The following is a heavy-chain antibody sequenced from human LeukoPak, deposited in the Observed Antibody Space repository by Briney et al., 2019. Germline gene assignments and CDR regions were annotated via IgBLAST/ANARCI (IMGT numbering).Heavy chain of an antibody. J-gene: IGHJ5*02. V-gene: IGHV4-34*01. Sequence: PSETLSLTCAVYGGSFSGYYWSWIRLPPGKGLEWIGEINHSGSTNYNPSLKSRVTISVDTSKNQFSLKLSSVTAADTAVYYCAASLYYDFWSGYLDWFDPWGQGTLVTVSS. CDR2: INHSGST. D-gene: IGHD3-3*01. CDR1: GGSFSGYY. CDR3: AASLYYDFWSGYLDWFDP.